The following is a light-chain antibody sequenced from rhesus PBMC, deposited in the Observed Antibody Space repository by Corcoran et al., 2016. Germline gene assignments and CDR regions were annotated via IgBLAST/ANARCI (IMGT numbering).Light chain of an antibody. Sequence: DIQMTQSPSSLSASVGDKVTITCRASQGISSWLAWYQQKVGKAPKLLIYKASSLQSGVPSRFSGRGSGTDITLTISSLQPEDFATYYCLQYNSSPWTFGQGTKVEIK. CDR2: KAS. V-gene: IGKV1-22*01. CDR1: QGISSW. J-gene: IGKJ1*01. CDR3: LQYNSSPWT.